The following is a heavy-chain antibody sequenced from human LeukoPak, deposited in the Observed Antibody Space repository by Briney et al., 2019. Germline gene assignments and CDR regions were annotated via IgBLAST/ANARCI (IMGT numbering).Heavy chain of an antibody. Sequence: GESLKISCEGSGDSFTSYWIGWVRQMPGKGLEWMGIIYPGDSDTRYSPSFQGQVTISADKSISTAYLQWSSLKASDAAMYYCARTYEVGAKDYWGQGTLVTVSS. CDR3: ARTYEVGAKDY. CDR2: IYPGDSDT. CDR1: GDSFTSYW. J-gene: IGHJ4*02. V-gene: IGHV5-51*01. D-gene: IGHD1-26*01.